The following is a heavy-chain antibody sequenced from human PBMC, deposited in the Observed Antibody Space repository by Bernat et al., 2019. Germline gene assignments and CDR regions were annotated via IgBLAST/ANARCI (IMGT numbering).Heavy chain of an antibody. V-gene: IGHV3-74*01. D-gene: IGHD6-6*01. CDR1: GLTFSSYW. CDR3: EKAEYSSSSRHFDY. Sequence: EVQLVESGGGLVQPGGSLRLSCAASGLTFSSYWMHWVRQAPGKWLVLVSRVNSDGSSTSYADSVKGRFTVSRDNAKNTLYLQMNSLRAEDTAVYYCEKAEYSSSSRHFDYWGQGTLVTVYS. J-gene: IGHJ4*02. CDR2: VNSDGSST.